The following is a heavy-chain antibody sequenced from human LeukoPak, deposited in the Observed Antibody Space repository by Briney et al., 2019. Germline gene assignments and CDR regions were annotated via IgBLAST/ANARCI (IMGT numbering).Heavy chain of an antibody. CDR1: GXTFSNYG. D-gene: IGHD2-8*01. CDR2: ISFDGGKK. J-gene: IGHJ3*02. Sequence: PGRSLRLSCAASGXTFSNYGMHWVRQAPGKGLEWVALISFDGGKKYYADCVKGRFTISRDNSKNTLYLQMNSLIPDDTAVYYSAKGRQEWWTFDALDIWGQGTMVTVSS. V-gene: IGHV3-30*18. CDR3: AKGRQEWWTFDALDI.